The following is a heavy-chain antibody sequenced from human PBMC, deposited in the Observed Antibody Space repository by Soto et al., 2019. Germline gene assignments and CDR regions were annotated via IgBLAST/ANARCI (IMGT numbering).Heavy chain of an antibody. CDR1: GFSLNQRLPA. J-gene: IGHJ4*02. CDR3: AHIYGDYRFDF. Sequence: ALVPPAETLTLNCTFPGFSLNQRLPAVGCTRHPPGKALQWLALIYWDDDKRYNPSLKSRLIITKDTSKNQVVLTMTNMDPVYTGTYYCAHIYGDYRFDFWGQGSLLTGSS. CDR2: IYWDDDK. V-gene: IGHV2-5*02. D-gene: IGHD4-17*01.